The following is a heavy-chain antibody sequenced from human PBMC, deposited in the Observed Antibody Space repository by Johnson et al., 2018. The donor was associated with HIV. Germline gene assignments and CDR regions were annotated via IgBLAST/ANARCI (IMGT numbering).Heavy chain of an antibody. CDR1: GFTFSNAW. V-gene: IGHV3-11*04. J-gene: IGHJ3*02. D-gene: IGHD3-22*01. CDR2: ISSSGSTI. CDR3: ARVTMIVVVMQAFDI. Sequence: QVLLVESGGGLVKPGGSLRLSCAASGFTFSNAWMSWVRQAPGKGLEWISYISSSGSTIYYADSVKGRFTSSRDNSKNSLYLQMSSLRVEDTAVYYCARVTMIVVVMQAFDIWGQGTMVTVSS.